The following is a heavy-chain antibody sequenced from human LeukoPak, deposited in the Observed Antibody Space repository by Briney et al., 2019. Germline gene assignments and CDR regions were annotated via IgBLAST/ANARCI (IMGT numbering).Heavy chain of an antibody. CDR2: MNPNSGGT. D-gene: IGHD6-13*01. CDR1: GYTFTSYD. Sequence: ASVKVSCKASGYTFTSYDINWVRQATGQGLEWMGWMNPNSGGTNYAQKFQGRVTMTRDTSISTAYMELSRLRSDDTAVYYCARSPRGYSSCGYWGQGTLVTVSS. V-gene: IGHV1-2*02. J-gene: IGHJ4*02. CDR3: ARSPRGYSSCGY.